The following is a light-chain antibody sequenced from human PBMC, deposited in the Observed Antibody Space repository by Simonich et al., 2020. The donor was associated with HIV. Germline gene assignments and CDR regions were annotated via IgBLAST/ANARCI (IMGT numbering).Light chain of an antibody. CDR3: QQSYSTPQT. Sequence: TQSPDFQSVTPKEKVTITCRASQSISSYLNWYQQKPGKAPKLLIYAASSLQSGVPSRFSGSGSGTDFTLTISSLQPEDFATYYCQQSYSTPQTFGQGTKLEIK. V-gene: IGKV1-39*01. CDR2: AAS. J-gene: IGKJ2*01. CDR1: QSISSY.